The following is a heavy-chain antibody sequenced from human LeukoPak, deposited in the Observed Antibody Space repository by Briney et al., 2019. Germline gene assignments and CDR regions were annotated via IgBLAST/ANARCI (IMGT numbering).Heavy chain of an antibody. V-gene: IGHV3-64D*06. CDR1: GFTFSTYF. CDR2: ISSNGDNT. Sequence: PGGSLRLSCSVSGFTFSTYFMHWVRQAPGKGLEYVSAISSNGDNTYYADSVKGRFTISRENSKNTLYLQMRSLRAGDKAVYYCVRGTCYWGKETLVTVSS. CDR3: VRGTCY. J-gene: IGHJ4*02.